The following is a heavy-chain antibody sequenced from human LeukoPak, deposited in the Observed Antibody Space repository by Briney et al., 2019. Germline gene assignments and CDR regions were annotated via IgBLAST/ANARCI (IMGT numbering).Heavy chain of an antibody. Sequence: GGSLRLSCTGSGFTFCDYSMTWFRQAPGKGLEWVSFIRNKVAGGTAEYAASVKDRFTISRDDSKSIAYLQMNSLKTEDTAVYYCTRDRVMTDYWGQGTLVTVSS. V-gene: IGHV3-49*03. CDR3: TRDRVMTDY. D-gene: IGHD2-21*01. CDR2: IRNKVAGGTA. J-gene: IGHJ4*02. CDR1: GFTFCDYS.